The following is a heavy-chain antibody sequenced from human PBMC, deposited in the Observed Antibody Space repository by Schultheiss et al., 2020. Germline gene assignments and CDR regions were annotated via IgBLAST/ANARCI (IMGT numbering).Heavy chain of an antibody. Sequence: GGSLRLSCAASGFTFSSYAMSWVRQAPGKGLEWVSAISGSGGSTYYADSVKGRFTISRDNSKNTLYLQMNSLRAEDTAVYYCARDSQNYYDSSGYYYYYYMDVWGKGTTVTVSS. CDR2: ISGSGGST. D-gene: IGHD3-22*01. CDR3: ARDSQNYYDSSGYYYYYYMDV. V-gene: IGHV3-23*01. J-gene: IGHJ6*03. CDR1: GFTFSSYA.